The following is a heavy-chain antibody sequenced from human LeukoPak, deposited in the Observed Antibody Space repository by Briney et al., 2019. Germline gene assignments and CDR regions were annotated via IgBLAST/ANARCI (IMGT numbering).Heavy chain of an antibody. CDR2: IYYSGST. CDR1: IGSISSSSYY. CDR3: ARHPQNTIFGVVITSENAFDI. J-gene: IGHJ3*02. D-gene: IGHD3-3*01. Sequence: SETLSLTCTVSIGSISSSSYYWGWIRQPPGKGLEWIGSIYYSGSTYYNPSLKSRVTISVDTSKNQFSLKLSSVTAADTAVYYCARHPQNTIFGVVITSENAFDIWGQGTMVTVSS. V-gene: IGHV4-39*01.